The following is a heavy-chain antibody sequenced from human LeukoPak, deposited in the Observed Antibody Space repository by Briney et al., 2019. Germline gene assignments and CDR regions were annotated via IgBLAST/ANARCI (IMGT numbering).Heavy chain of an antibody. CDR3: ARDVDPQY. J-gene: IGHJ4*02. Sequence: SETLSLTCTVSGASISSYYWSWIRQPPGKGLEWIGYIYYDGTTKYNPSLKSRVTISVDTSKNQFSLNLRSVTAADTAVYYCARDVDPQYWGQGTLVTVSS. D-gene: IGHD5-12*01. CDR2: IYYDGTT. CDR1: GASISSYY. V-gene: IGHV4-59*01.